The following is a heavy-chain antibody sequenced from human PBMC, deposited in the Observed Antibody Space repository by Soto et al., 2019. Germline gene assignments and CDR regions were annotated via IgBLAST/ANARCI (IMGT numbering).Heavy chain of an antibody. CDR3: ARIKGGAAGNFDY. V-gene: IGHV4-31*03. D-gene: IGHD6-13*01. CDR2: IYYSGST. CDR1: GGSVSSGLFY. Sequence: SETLSLTCTVSGGSVSSGLFYWSWIRQHPGKDLEWIGYIYYSGSTYYNPSLKSRVTMSVDTSQNQFSLKLNSVTAADTAVYFCARIKGGAAGNFDYWGQGTMVTVSS. J-gene: IGHJ4*02.